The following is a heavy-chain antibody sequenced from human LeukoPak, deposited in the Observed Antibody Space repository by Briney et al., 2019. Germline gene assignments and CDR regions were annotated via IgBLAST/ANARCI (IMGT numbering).Heavy chain of an antibody. Sequence: ASVNVSCKASGYTFTSYGISWVRQAPGQGLEWMGWISAYNGNTNYAQKLQGRVTMTRDTSISTAYVELSRLRSDDTAVYYCAREWLKDYYYGMDVWGQGTTVTVSS. V-gene: IGHV1-18*01. CDR3: AREWLKDYYYGMDV. J-gene: IGHJ6*02. CDR1: GYTFTSYG. D-gene: IGHD6-19*01. CDR2: ISAYNGNT.